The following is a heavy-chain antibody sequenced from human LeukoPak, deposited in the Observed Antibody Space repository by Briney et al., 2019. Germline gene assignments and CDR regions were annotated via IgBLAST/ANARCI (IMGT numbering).Heavy chain of an antibody. Sequence: SETLSLTCTVSGGSITSYYWSWIRQPPGKGLEWIGYIYYSGSTNYNPSLKSRVTISLDTSKNQFSLKLSSVTAADTAVYYCARGGGISHYYYYMDVWGEGTTVTISS. J-gene: IGHJ6*03. D-gene: IGHD6-13*01. CDR1: GGSITSYY. V-gene: IGHV4-59*01. CDR2: IYYSGST. CDR3: ARGGGISHYYYYMDV.